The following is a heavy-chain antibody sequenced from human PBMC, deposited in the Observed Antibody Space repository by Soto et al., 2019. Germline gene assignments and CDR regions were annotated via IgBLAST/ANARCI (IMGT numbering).Heavy chain of an antibody. J-gene: IGHJ6*01. CDR1: GGSISSSNW. V-gene: IGHV4-4*02. CDR3: ARANGIAAACTYYVYGMDV. Sequence: QVQLQESGPGLVKPSGTLSLTCAVSGGSISSSNWWSWVRQPPGKGLEWIGGIYHSGSTNYHPTLKGRVTISVVKSKDQCSLKLSSVTAADTAVYYCARANGIAAACTYYVYGMDV. D-gene: IGHD6-13*01. CDR2: IYHSGST.